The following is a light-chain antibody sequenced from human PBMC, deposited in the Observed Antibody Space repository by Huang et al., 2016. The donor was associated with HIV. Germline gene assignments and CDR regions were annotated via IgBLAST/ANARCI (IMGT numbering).Light chain of an antibody. CDR3: QQSFNTPQT. Sequence: DIQLTQSPSSLSASVGDRVTITCRATQNTNNYLNWYQQKPGKAPKLLIYAASKLEGGVPSRFSGSGSGTDFTLTISSLQPEDFATYYCQQSFNTPQTFGQGTKVEIK. V-gene: IGKV1-39*01. CDR2: AAS. CDR1: QNTNNY. J-gene: IGKJ1*01.